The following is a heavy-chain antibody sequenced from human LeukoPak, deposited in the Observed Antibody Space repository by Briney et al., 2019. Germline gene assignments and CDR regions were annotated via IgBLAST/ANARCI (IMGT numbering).Heavy chain of an antibody. D-gene: IGHD6-25*01. V-gene: IGHV3-74*01. CDR2: INSDGTST. Sequence: GGSLRLPCAASGFTFSSYWIHWVRQAPGKGLVWVSRINSDGTSTSYADSVKGRFTISRDNAKNTVYLHMDSLRAEDTAVYYCARGGVDLWGRGTLVTVSS. J-gene: IGHJ2*01. CDR3: ARGGVDL. CDR1: GFTFSSYW.